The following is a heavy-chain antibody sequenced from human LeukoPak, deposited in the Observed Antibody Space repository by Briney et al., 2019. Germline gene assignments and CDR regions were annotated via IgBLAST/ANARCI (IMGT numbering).Heavy chain of an antibody. CDR3: AAELYGVYTDCCTFHL. D-gene: IGHD4-17*01. CDR1: GFTFSTSA. CDR2: IIVGSGAT. J-gene: IGHJ3*01. Sequence: ASVKVSCKTSGFTFSTSAVQWVRQARGQRLKWIGWIIVGSGATNYAQSLQGRFTITRDMSTNTAYMELSSLGSEDSAVFYCAAELYGVYTDCCTFHLWGQGTLVTVSS. V-gene: IGHV1-58*01.